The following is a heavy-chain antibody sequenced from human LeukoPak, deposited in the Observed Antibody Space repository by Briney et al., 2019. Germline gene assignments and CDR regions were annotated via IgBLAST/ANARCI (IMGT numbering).Heavy chain of an antibody. J-gene: IGHJ4*02. V-gene: IGHV3-30*03. D-gene: IGHD3-10*01. CDR3: ARENRFKYFDY. CDR2: ISYDGSNK. CDR1: GFTFSSYG. Sequence: PGGSLRLSCAASGFTFSSYGMHWVRQAPGKGLEWVAVISYDGSNKYYADSVKGRFTISRDNSKNSLYLQMNSLRAEDTAVYYCARENRFKYFDYWGQGTLVTVSS.